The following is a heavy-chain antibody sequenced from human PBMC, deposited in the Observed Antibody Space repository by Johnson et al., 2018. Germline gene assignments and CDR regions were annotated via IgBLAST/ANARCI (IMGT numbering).Heavy chain of an antibody. D-gene: IGHD4-17*01. CDR3: ARWDYGDYVDYYYYMDV. CDR2: ISSSSSYI. V-gene: IGHV3-21*01. CDR1: GFTFSGYS. J-gene: IGHJ6*03. Sequence: VQLVESGGGLVKPGGSLRLSCAASGFTFSGYSMNWVRQAPGKGLEWVSSISSSSSYIYYADSVKGRFTISRDNAKNSLYLQMNSLRAEDTAGLYCARWDYGDYVDYYYYMDVWGKGTTVTVSS.